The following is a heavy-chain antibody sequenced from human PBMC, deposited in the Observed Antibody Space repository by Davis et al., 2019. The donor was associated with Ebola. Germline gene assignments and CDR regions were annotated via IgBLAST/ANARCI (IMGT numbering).Heavy chain of an antibody. D-gene: IGHD5-12*01. V-gene: IGHV4-39*01. CDR2: IYYSGST. CDR3: ARHMRWLHTDYFDY. Sequence: PSETLSLICTVSGGSISSSSYYWGWIRQPPGKGLEWIGSIYYSGSTYYNPSLKSRVTISVDTSKNQFSLKLSSVTAADTAVYYCARHMRWLHTDYFDYWGQGTLVTVSS. J-gene: IGHJ4*02. CDR1: GGSISSSSYY.